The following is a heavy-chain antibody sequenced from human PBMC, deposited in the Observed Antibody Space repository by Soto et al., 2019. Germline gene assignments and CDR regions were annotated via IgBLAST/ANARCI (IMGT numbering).Heavy chain of an antibody. CDR1: GFKYNDYA. CDR2: ISWDSGII. CDR3: TKDIGTYFYDSSGFHY. D-gene: IGHD3-22*01. V-gene: IGHV3-9*01. Sequence: PGGSLRLSCVASGFKYNDYAIHWVRHVPGQGLEWVSGISWDSGIIAYADSVKGRFTISRDNAKNSLYLQMNSLRIEDTAFYYCTKDIGTYFYDSSGFHYWGQGTLVTVSS. J-gene: IGHJ4*02.